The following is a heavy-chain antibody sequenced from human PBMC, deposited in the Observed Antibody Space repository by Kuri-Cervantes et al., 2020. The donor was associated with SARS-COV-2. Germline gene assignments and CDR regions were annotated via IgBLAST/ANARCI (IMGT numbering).Heavy chain of an antibody. Sequence: ASVKVSCKVSGYTLAELSMHWVRQAPGKGLEWMGGFDPEDGETIYAQKFQGRVTMTQDTSTDTAYMELSSLRSEDTAVYYCAGGDIAAHRRWFDPWGQGTLVTVSS. CDR1: GYTLAELS. J-gene: IGHJ5*02. V-gene: IGHV1-24*01. D-gene: IGHD6-6*01. CDR2: FDPEDGET. CDR3: AGGDIAAHRRWFDP.